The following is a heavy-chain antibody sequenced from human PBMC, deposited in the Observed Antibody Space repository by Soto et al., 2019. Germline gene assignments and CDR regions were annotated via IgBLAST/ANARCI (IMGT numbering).Heavy chain of an antibody. CDR1: GGSISSSSYY. J-gene: IGHJ3*02. CDR2: IYYSGRT. Sequence: QLQLQESGPGLVKPSETLSLTCTVSGGSISSSSYYWGWIRQPPGKGLEWIGSIYYSGRTYYDPSITSPVTLSVDTSQNHLTLQLCSATAADPPVYYCARLLRFGQLSCNAFDIWGQGTMVTVSS. CDR3: ARLLRFGQLSCNAFDI. D-gene: IGHD3-10*01. V-gene: IGHV4-39*02.